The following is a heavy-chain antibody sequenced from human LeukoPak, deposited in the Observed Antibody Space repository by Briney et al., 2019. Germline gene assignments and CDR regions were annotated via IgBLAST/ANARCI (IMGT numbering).Heavy chain of an antibody. V-gene: IGHV3-30-3*01. CDR2: ISYDGSNK. J-gene: IGHJ3*02. Sequence: GGSLRLSCAASGFTFSSYAMHWVRQAPGKGLEWVAVISYDGSNKYHADSVKGRFTISRDNSKNTLYLQMNSLRAEDTAVYYCANTLTTVVIPGAFDIWGQGTMVTVSS. CDR1: GFTFSSYA. D-gene: IGHD4-23*01. CDR3: ANTLTTVVIPGAFDI.